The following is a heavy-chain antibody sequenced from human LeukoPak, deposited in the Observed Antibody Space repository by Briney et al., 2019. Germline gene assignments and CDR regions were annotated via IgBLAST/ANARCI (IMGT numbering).Heavy chain of an antibody. CDR2: IIPILGIA. J-gene: IGHJ3*02. CDR1: GGTFSSYT. D-gene: IGHD2-15*01. Sequence: SVKVSCKASGGTFSSYTISWVRQAPGQGLEWMGRIIPILGIANYAQKFQGRVTITADRSTSTAYMELSSLRSEDTAVYYCARANGGRDAYDIWGQGTMVTVSS. V-gene: IGHV1-69*02. CDR3: ARANGGRDAYDI.